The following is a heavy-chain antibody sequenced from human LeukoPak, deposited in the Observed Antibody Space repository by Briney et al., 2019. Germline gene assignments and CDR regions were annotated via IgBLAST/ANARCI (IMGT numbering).Heavy chain of an antibody. CDR2: INPDSGDT. D-gene: IGHD6-6*01. J-gene: IGHJ4*02. CDR1: EYTFSVYH. Sequence: ASVKVSCKASEYTFSVYHIHWVRQAPGQGLEWMAWINPDSGDTNCAQKFQGRVTMTRDTSISTAYMEVSSLRSDDTAVYYCARDASSSSGGYYFDYWGQGTLVTVSS. V-gene: IGHV1-2*02. CDR3: ARDASSSSGGYYFDY.